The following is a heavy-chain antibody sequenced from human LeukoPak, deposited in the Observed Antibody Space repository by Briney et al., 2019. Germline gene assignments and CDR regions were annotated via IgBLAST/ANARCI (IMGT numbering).Heavy chain of an antibody. CDR3: ATRSGWYLGSFDY. CDR2: IKQDGSEK. Sequence: GGSLRLSCAASGFTFSSCWMSWVRQAPGKGLEWVASIKQDGSEKYYVDSVKGRFTISRDNAKNSLYLQMNSLRAEDTAVYYCATRSGWYLGSFDYWGQGTLVTVSS. CDR1: GFTFSSCW. V-gene: IGHV3-7*01. J-gene: IGHJ4*02. D-gene: IGHD6-19*01.